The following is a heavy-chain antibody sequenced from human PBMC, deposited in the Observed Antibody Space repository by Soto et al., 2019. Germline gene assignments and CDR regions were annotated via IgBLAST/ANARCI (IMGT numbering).Heavy chain of an antibody. CDR1: GYTFTGYY. Sequence: ASVNVYCKASGYTFTGYYIHWVRQAPGQGLECMGWINPNSGGTNYAQKFQGRVTMTRDTSISTAYMELSRLRSDDTAVYYCARVAGHIVVVANFDYWGQGTLVTVSS. CDR3: ARVAGHIVVVANFDY. V-gene: IGHV1-2*02. CDR2: INPNSGGT. D-gene: IGHD2-21*01. J-gene: IGHJ4*02.